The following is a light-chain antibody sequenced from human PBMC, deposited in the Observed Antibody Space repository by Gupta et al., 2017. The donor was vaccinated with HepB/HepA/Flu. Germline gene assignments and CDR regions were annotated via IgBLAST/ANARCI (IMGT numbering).Light chain of an antibody. CDR3: AAWDDSRNGWV. V-gene: IGLV1-44*01. Sequence: QSVLTQPPSASGTPGQRVTISCSGSSSNLGSDNVNWYQQLPGAAPKLLIYTNNQRPSGVPARFSGSKSGTSASLAISGLQAEDEADYYCAAWDDSRNGWVFGGGTKLTVL. CDR2: TNN. J-gene: IGLJ3*02. CDR1: SSNLGSDN.